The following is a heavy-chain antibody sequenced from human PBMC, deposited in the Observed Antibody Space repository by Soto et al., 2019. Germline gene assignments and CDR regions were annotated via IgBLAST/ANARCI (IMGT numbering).Heavy chain of an antibody. CDR3: ARGPLVRGDWFDP. J-gene: IGHJ5*02. V-gene: IGHV1-69*02. CDR1: GGTFSSYT. D-gene: IGHD3-10*01. Sequence: QVQLVQSGAEVKKPGSSVKVSCKASGGTFSSYTISWVRQAPGQGLEWMGRIIPILGIANYAQKFQGRVTXTXDXXPSTAYMELSSLRSEDTAVYYCARGPLVRGDWFDPWGQGTLVTVSS. CDR2: IIPILGIA.